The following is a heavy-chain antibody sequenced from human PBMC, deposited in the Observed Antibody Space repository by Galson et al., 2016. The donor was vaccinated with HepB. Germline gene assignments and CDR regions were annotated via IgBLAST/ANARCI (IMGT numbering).Heavy chain of an antibody. V-gene: IGHV3-73*01. J-gene: IGHJ2*01. CDR2: IRSKANSYAT. CDR3: TSIVYNFNWYFDL. Sequence: SLRLSCAASGFTFSGAAMHWVRQASGKGLEWVGRIRSKANSYATTYAASVKGRFSISRDDSKNTAYLQMNSLKTEDTAVYYCTSIVYNFNWYFDLWGRGTLVTVSS. D-gene: IGHD3-3*01. CDR1: GFTFSGAA.